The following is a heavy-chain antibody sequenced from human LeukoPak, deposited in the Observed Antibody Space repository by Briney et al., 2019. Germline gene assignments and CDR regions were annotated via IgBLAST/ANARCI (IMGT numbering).Heavy chain of an antibody. V-gene: IGHV4-34*01. CDR1: GGSFSGYY. CDR2: INHSGST. CDR3: AIPGIAVAGSFDY. Sequence: SETLSLTCAVYGGSFSGYYWSWIRQPPGKGLEWIGEINHSGSTNYNPSLKSRVTISVDTSKNQFSLKLSSVTAADTAVYYCAIPGIAVAGSFDYWGQGTLVTVSS. J-gene: IGHJ4*02. D-gene: IGHD6-19*01.